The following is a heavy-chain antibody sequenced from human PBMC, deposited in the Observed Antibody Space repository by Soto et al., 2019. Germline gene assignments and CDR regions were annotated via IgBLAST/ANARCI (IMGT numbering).Heavy chain of an antibody. V-gene: IGHV3-30*03. J-gene: IGHJ4*02. Sequence: VQMVESGGGVVQPGGSLRLSCAGSGFAFSRFGMHWVRQAPGKGLEWVACITFNGSKEYYVDSVKGRFAISRNNSMNTPYLQMSSLGPEDTGVYYCATDPGAFAGAMRDWGRGTLVTVSS. D-gene: IGHD3-16*01. CDR1: GFAFSRFG. CDR3: ATDPGAFAGAMRD. CDR2: ITFNGSKE.